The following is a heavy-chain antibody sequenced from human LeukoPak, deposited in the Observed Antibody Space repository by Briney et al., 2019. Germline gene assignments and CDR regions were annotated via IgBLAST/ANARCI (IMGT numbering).Heavy chain of an antibody. V-gene: IGHV4-39*07. CDR2: IYYSGST. J-gene: IGHJ4*02. Sequence: SETLSLTCTVSGGSISSSSYYWGWIRQPPGKGLEWIGSIYYSGSTNYNPSLKSRVTISVDTSKNQFSLKLSSVTAADTAVYYCVTSGRGTTDWGQGTLVTVSS. CDR1: GGSISSSSYY. D-gene: IGHD2/OR15-2a*01. CDR3: VTSGRGTTD.